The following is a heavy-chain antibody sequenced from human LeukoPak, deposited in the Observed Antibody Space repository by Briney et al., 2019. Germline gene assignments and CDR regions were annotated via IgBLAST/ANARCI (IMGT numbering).Heavy chain of an antibody. D-gene: IGHD3-22*01. CDR3: ARNWGRPYYYDSSGYLAY. CDR2: ISAYNGNT. J-gene: IGHJ4*02. CDR1: GYTFTSYG. V-gene: IGHV1-18*01. Sequence: GASVKVSCKASGYTFTSYGISWVRQAPGQGLEWMGWISAYNGNTNYAQKLQGRVTMTTDTSTSTAYMELRSLRSDDTAVYYCARNWGRPYYYDSSGYLAYRGQGTLVTVSS.